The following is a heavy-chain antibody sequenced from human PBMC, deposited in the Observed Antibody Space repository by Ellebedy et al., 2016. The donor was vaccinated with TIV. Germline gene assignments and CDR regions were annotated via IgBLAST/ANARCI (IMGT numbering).Heavy chain of an antibody. CDR2: IKQGGSEK. CDR3: AGRAYNWNDGSLFDY. D-gene: IGHD1-1*01. CDR1: GFTFSSYW. V-gene: IGHV3-7*03. J-gene: IGHJ4*02. Sequence: GESLKISCAASGFTFSSYWMSWVRQAPGKGLEWVATIKQGGSEKYYVDYVKGRFTISRDNAKNSLYLQMNSLTAEDTAVYYCAGRAYNWNDGSLFDYWGQGTLVTVSS.